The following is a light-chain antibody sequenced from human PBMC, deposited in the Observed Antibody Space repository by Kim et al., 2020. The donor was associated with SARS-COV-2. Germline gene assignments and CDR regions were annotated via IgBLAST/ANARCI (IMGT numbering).Light chain of an antibody. CDR3: QQYGRT. CDR1: QGVSSSY. CDR2: GAS. V-gene: IGKV3-20*01. J-gene: IGKJ1*01. Sequence: PSLAPGERATLSCRASQGVSSSYLDWYQQKPGQAPRLLIYGASSRATGIPDRFSGSGSGTDFTLTINRLEPEDFAVYYCQQYGRTFGQGTKVDIK.